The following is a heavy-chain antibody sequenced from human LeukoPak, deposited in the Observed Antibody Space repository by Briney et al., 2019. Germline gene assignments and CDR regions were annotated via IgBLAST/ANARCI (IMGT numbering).Heavy chain of an antibody. J-gene: IGHJ4*02. CDR3: ARDYGSGNDY. CDR2: IYYSGST. CDR1: GGSISSSSYY. D-gene: IGHD3-10*01. Sequence: PSETLSLTCTVSGGSISSSSYYWGWIRQPPGKGLEWIGYIYYSGSTNYNPSLKSRVTISVDTSKNQFSLKLSSVTAADTAVYYCARDYGSGNDYWGQGTLVTVSS. V-gene: IGHV4-61*01.